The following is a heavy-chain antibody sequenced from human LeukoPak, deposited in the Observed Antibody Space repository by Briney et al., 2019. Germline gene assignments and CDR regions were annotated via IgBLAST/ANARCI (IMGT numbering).Heavy chain of an antibody. CDR2: ISSSGSTI. CDR3: AKGYGDYAY. CDR1: GFTFSSYE. J-gene: IGHJ4*02. Sequence: GGSLRLSCAASGFTFSSYEMNWVRQAPGKGLEWVSYISSSGSTIYYADSVKGRFTISRDNSKNTLYLQMNSLRAEDTAVYYCAKGYGDYAYWGQGTLVTVSS. D-gene: IGHD4-17*01. V-gene: IGHV3-48*03.